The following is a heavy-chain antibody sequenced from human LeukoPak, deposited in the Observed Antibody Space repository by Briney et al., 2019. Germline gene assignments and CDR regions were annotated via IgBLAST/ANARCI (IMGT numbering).Heavy chain of an antibody. D-gene: IGHD4-4*01. CDR2: ISYDGTNK. CDR3: ARGLQLADY. V-gene: IGHV3-30-3*01. J-gene: IGHJ4*02. CDR1: GFTFSSYA. Sequence: PGGSLRLSCAASGFTFSSYAMHWVRQAPGKGLEWVAVISYDGTNKYYADSVKGRFTISRDNSKNTLYLQMNSLRAEDTAMYYCARGLQLADYWGQGTLVTVSS.